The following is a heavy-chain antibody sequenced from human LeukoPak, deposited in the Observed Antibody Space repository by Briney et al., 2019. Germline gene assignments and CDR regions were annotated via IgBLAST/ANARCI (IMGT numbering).Heavy chain of an antibody. Sequence: GGSLRLSCAASGFTFSSYAMSWVRQAPGKGLEWVSAISGSGGSTYYADSVKGRFTISRDNSKNSLYLQMNSLRAEDTAVYYCAKRSRDYSSSPFDPWGQGTLVTVSS. D-gene: IGHD6-13*01. J-gene: IGHJ5*02. CDR3: AKRSRDYSSSPFDP. CDR2: ISGSGGST. V-gene: IGHV3-23*01. CDR1: GFTFSSYA.